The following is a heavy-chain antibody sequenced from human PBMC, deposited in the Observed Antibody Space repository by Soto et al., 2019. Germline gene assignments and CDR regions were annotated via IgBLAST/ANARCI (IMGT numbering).Heavy chain of an antibody. CDR1: GFTFSTYA. J-gene: IGHJ4*02. CDR2: ISGSGDTT. CDR3: AKGGGVVPAATTYFDY. Sequence: GGSLRLSCAASGFTFSTYAMTWVRQGPGKGLEYLSAISGSGDTTYYPDSVKGRFTISRDNSKNTLYLQMNSLRAEDTAIYYCAKGGGVVPAATTYFDYWGQGTLVTVSS. V-gene: IGHV3-23*01. D-gene: IGHD2-2*01.